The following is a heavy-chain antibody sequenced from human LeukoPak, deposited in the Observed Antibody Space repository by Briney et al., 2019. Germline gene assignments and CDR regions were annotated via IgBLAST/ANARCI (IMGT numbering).Heavy chain of an antibody. Sequence: GRSLRLSCAASGFTFSSYAMHWVRQAPGKGLEWVAVISYDGSNKYYADSVKGRFTISRDNSKNTLYLQMNSLRAEDTAVYYCARGEGAFDIWGQGTMVTVSS. CDR3: ARGEGAFDI. V-gene: IGHV3-30*04. CDR2: ISYDGSNK. CDR1: GFTFSSYA. J-gene: IGHJ3*02.